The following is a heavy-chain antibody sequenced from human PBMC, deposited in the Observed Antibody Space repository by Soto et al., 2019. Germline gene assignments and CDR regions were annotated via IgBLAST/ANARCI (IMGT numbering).Heavy chain of an antibody. CDR3: VRPNFGALTHFDF. CDR2: IFPGDSDT. J-gene: IGHJ4*02. V-gene: IGHV5-51*01. CDR1: GYTFTNYW. Sequence: GESLKISCKAIGYTFTNYWIGWVRQTPGKGLEWMGIIFPGDSDTRYNPSFEGQVTVSADESISTAYLQWNTLKALDTAMYYCVRPNFGALTHFDFWGQGTLVTVSS. D-gene: IGHD3-16*01.